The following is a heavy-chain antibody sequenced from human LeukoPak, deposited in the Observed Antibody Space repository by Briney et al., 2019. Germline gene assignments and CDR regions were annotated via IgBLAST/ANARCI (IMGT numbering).Heavy chain of an antibody. CDR3: ARGRYYGSGSYYNEALDY. CDR2: INHSGST. J-gene: IGHJ4*02. Sequence: PSETLSLTCTVSGGSISSYYWSWIRQPPGKGLEWIGEINHSGSTNYNPSLKSRVTISVDTSKNQFSLKLSSVTAADTAVYYCARGRYYGSGSYYNEALDYWGQGALVTVSS. V-gene: IGHV4-34*01. CDR1: GGSISSYY. D-gene: IGHD3-10*01.